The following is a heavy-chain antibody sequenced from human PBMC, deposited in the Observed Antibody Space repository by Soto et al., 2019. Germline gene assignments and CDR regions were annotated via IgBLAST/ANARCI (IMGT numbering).Heavy chain of an antibody. CDR3: GGVLGELWLWFDY. CDR1: GGTFSSYA. Sequence: QVQLVQSGAEVKKPGSSVKVSCKASGGTFSSYAISWVRQAPGQGLEWMGGIIPIFGTANYAQKFQGRVTITADEPTATAYMGLGTLRLEDRAVYSCGGVLGELWLWFDYGGQGTRVTVSS. CDR2: IIPIFGTA. J-gene: IGHJ4*02. V-gene: IGHV1-69*01. D-gene: IGHD3-16*01.